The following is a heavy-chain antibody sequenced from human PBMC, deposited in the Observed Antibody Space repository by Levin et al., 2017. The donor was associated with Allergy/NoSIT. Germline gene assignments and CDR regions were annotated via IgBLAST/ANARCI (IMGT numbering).Heavy chain of an antibody. J-gene: IGHJ4*02. V-gene: IGHV3-30*03. CDR2: ISSAGSDG. CDR1: GLNFNSYG. Sequence: GGSLRLSCAVSGLNFNSYGMNWVRQARGKGLEWVALISSAGSDGYYADSVRGRFTISRDNSKSTLYLQMNSLRLDDTAVYYCAARVFDYWGQGTLVTVSS. CDR3: AARVFDY.